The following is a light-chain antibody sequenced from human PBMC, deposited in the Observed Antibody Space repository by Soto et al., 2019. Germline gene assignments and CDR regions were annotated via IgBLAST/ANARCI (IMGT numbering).Light chain of an antibody. CDR2: AAS. CDR1: QSIRYY. Sequence: DIQMTQSPSSLSASVGDRVTITCRASQSIRYYLNWYQQKPGKAPKLLIYAASSLQSGVPSRFSGSGSGTEFTLTISSLQPDDFATYYCQQYNSYSPTFGQGTKVDIK. V-gene: IGKV1-17*01. CDR3: QQYNSYSPT. J-gene: IGKJ1*01.